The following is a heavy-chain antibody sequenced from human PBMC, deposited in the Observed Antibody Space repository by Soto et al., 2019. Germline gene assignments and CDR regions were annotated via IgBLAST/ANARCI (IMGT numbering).Heavy chain of an antibody. CDR2: IIPIFGTA. J-gene: IGHJ4*02. CDR1: GGTFSSYA. V-gene: IGHV1-69*12. D-gene: IGHD3-22*01. Sequence: QVQLVQSGAEVKKPGSSVKVSCKASGGTFSSYAISWVRQAPGQGLEWMGGIIPIFGTANYAQKFQGRVTITEDESTRTAYMELSSLRSEDTAVYYCARDQYYYDSSGYYTGYYFDYWGQGTLVTVSS. CDR3: ARDQYYYDSSGYYTGYYFDY.